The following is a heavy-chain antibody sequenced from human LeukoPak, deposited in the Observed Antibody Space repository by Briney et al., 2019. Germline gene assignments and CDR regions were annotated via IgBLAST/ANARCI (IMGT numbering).Heavy chain of an antibody. CDR3: ARGSIAARPNWFDP. V-gene: IGHV4-30-2*01. CDR1: GGSISSGGYY. Sequence: PSETLSLTCTVSGGSISSGGYYWSWIRQPPGKGLEWIGYMYHSGSTYYNPSLKSRVTISVDRSKNQFSLKLSSVTAADTAVYYCARGSIAARPNWFDPWGQGTLVTVSS. D-gene: IGHD6-6*01. J-gene: IGHJ5*02. CDR2: MYHSGST.